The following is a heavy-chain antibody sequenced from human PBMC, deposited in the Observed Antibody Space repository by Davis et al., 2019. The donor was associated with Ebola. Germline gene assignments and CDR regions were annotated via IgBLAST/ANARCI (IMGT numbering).Heavy chain of an antibody. D-gene: IGHD3-3*01. Sequence: ASVKVSCKASGYTFTDYYMHWVRQAPGQGLEWMGIINPSGGSTNYAQKFQGRVTMTRDTSTSTVYMELSSLRSEDTAVYYCARVRGVVMFYMDVWGKGTTVTVSS. CDR1: GYTFTDYY. CDR2: INPSGGST. V-gene: IGHV1-46*01. CDR3: ARVRGVVMFYMDV. J-gene: IGHJ6*03.